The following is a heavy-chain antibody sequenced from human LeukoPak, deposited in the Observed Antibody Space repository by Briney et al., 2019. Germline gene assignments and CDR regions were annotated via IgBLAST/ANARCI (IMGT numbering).Heavy chain of an antibody. CDR1: GGSISSYY. CDR2: IYYSGST. Sequence: PSGTLSLTCTVSGGSISSYYWSWIRQPPGKGLEWIGYIYYSGSTNYNPSLKSRVTISVDTSKNQFSLKLSSVTAADTAVYYCARHIISSSWYFDLWGRGTLVTVSS. D-gene: IGHD6-13*01. J-gene: IGHJ2*01. CDR3: ARHIISSSWYFDL. V-gene: IGHV4-59*08.